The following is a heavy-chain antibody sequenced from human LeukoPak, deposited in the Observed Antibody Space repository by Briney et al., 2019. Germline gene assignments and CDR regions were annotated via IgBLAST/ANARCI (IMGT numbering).Heavy chain of an antibody. CDR1: GFTVNNNY. CDR2: IYSGGST. J-gene: IGHJ3*02. CDR3: TRSRITMILVSGDAFDI. Sequence: GGSLRLSCAASGFTVNNNYMSWVRQAPGKGLEWVSIIYSGGSTYYADSVKGRFTISRDNSKNTLYLQMNSLRAEDTAVYYCTRSRITMILVSGDAFDIWGQGTMVTVSS. V-gene: IGHV3-53*01. D-gene: IGHD3-22*01.